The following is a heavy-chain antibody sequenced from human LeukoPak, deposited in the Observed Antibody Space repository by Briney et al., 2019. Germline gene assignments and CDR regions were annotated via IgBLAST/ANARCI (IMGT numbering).Heavy chain of an antibody. CDR3: ARDLEYCSSTSCPFDY. Sequence: SETLSRTCAVNGGSFSGYYWSWIRQPPGKGLEWIGEINPSVSTNYNPSLKSRVTISVDTSKNQFTLKLNSVTAADTAVYYCARDLEYCSSTSCPFDYWGQGTLVTVSS. CDR1: GGSFSGYY. J-gene: IGHJ4*02. D-gene: IGHD2-2*01. V-gene: IGHV4-34*01. CDR2: INPSVST.